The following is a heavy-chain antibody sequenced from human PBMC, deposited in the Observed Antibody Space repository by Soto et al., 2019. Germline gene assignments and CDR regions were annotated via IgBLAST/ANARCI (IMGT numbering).Heavy chain of an antibody. CDR3: ARQGPYGDHDH. V-gene: IGHV3-48*02. Sequence: EVQLVESGGGLVQPGGSLKVSCVVSGFTLSSYSMNWVRQAPGKGLEWVSHDGAGGTILYADSVKGRFTVSRDNDKNSLYLQMNILRDGDTAVYYCARQGPYGDHDHWGQGTLVTVFS. D-gene: IGHD4-17*01. CDR2: DGAGGTI. CDR1: GFTLSSYS. J-gene: IGHJ4*02.